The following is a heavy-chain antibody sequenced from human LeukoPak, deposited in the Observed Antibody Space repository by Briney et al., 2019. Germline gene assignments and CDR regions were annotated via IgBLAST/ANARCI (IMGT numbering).Heavy chain of an antibody. V-gene: IGHV1-2*02. J-gene: IGHJ3*01. CDR2: INPNSGGT. CDR1: GYTFTGYY. CDR3: ASPPQYYYDSSGYYLT. D-gene: IGHD3-22*01. Sequence: ASVKVSCKASGYTFTGYYMHLVRQAPGQGLEWMGWINPNSGGTNYAQKFQGRVTMTRDTSISTAYMELSRLRSDDTAVYYCASPPQYYYDSSGYYLTWGQGTMVTVSS.